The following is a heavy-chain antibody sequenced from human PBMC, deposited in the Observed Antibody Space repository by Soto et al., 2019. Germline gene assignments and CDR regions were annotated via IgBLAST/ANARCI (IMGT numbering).Heavy chain of an antibody. J-gene: IGHJ6*02. Sequence: SSETLSLTCTVSGGSISSSSYYWGWIRQPPGKGLEWIGSIYYSGSTYYNPSLKSRVTISVDTSKNQFSLKLSSVTAAHTAVYYCARRGNYDLLPKYGMDVWGQGTTVTVSS. CDR1: GGSISSSSYY. V-gene: IGHV4-39*01. D-gene: IGHD1-7*01. CDR2: IYYSGST. CDR3: ARRGNYDLLPKYGMDV.